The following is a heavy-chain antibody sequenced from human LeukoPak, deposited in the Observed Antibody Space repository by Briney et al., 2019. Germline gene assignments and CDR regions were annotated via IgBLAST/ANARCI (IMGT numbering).Heavy chain of an antibody. CDR3: ARGDSNTWYPSGRQFDY. V-gene: IGHV4-39*07. CDR1: GGSISRSNYY. CDR2: IYYSGNT. D-gene: IGHD6-13*01. J-gene: IGHJ4*02. Sequence: SETLSLTCTVSGGSISRSNYYWGWIRQPPGKGLEWIGSIYYSGNTYYNSSLESRVTISIDTSRTQVSLKLNSVTAADTAVYYCARGDSNTWYPSGRQFDYWGQGTLVSVSS.